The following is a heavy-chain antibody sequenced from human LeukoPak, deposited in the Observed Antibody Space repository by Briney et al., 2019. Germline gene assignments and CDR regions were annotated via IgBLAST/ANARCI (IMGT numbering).Heavy chain of an antibody. D-gene: IGHD1-1*01. CDR3: TRVRNSNNWWGAFDI. CDR1: GYSFGTSS. V-gene: IGHV1-18*01. J-gene: IGHJ3*02. Sequence: ASATVSCKAFGYSFGTSSISWVRQAPGQRLEWMGWISPNNGNTHYAQGVQGRVTMTTDTSRSTAYMELRSLRSDDTAVYYCTRVRNSNNWWGAFDIWGQGTMVTVSS. CDR2: ISPNNGNT.